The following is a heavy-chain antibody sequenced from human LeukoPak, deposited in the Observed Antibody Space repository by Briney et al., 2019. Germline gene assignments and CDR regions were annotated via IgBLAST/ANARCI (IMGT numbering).Heavy chain of an antibody. Sequence: ASVKVSCKASGYTFTNFGLSWVRQAPGQGLEWMGWINPNSGGTNYAQKFQGRVTMTRDTSISTAYMELSRLRSDDTAVNYCARPQDIVVVPAAIGGHWFDPWGQGTLVTVSS. CDR1: GYTFTNFG. V-gene: IGHV1-2*02. CDR2: INPNSGGT. D-gene: IGHD2-2*01. J-gene: IGHJ5*02. CDR3: ARPQDIVVVPAAIGGHWFDP.